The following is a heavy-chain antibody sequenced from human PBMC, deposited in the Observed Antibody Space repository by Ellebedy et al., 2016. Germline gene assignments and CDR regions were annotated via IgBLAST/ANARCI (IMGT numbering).Heavy chain of an antibody. CDR2: ISSDGANK. D-gene: IGHD6-13*01. J-gene: IGHJ4*02. Sequence: GGSLRLSCAVSGFTFSTYAIHWVRQAPGKGLEWVAVISSDGANKDYADSVKGRFTISRASSKNTLYLQMNSLRAEDTAVYYCTRVGYTSTWYLGSFDYWGQGTLVTVSS. CDR3: TRVGYTSTWYLGSFDY. CDR1: GFTFSTYA. V-gene: IGHV3-30-3*01.